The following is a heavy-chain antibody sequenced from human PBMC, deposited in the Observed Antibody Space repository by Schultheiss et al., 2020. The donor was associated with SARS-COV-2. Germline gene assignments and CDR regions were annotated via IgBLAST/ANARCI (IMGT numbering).Heavy chain of an antibody. Sequence: ASVKVSCKASGGTFSSYAISWVRQAPGQGLEWMGGISAYNGNTNYAQKLQGRVTMTTDTSTSTAYMELRSLRSDDTAVYYCARRLVVVPAAMSYYYYYGMDVWGQGTTVTVPS. CDR3: ARRLVVVPAAMSYYYYYGMDV. CDR2: ISAYNGNT. D-gene: IGHD2-2*01. CDR1: GGTFSSYA. V-gene: IGHV1-18*01. J-gene: IGHJ6*02.